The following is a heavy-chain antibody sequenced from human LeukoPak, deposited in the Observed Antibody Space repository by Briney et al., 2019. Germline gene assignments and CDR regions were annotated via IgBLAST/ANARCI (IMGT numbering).Heavy chain of an antibody. Sequence: GGSPRLSCAASGFTFITYSMNWVRQAPGKGLEWVSSISSSSSDIYYADSVKGRFTISRDNAKNSLYLQMNSLRAEDTAVYYCVRDRAGGNSVWFDPWGQGTLVTVSS. V-gene: IGHV3-21*01. CDR2: ISSSSSDI. J-gene: IGHJ5*02. CDR1: GFTFITYS. CDR3: VRDRAGGNSVWFDP. D-gene: IGHD4-23*01.